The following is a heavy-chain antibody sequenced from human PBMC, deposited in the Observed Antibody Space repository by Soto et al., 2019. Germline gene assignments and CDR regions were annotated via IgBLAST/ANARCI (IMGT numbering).Heavy chain of an antibody. CDR2: INPDHGNT. CDR1: GYTFINYG. CDR3: GRVGGAVVTADY. J-gene: IGHJ4*02. V-gene: IGHV1-18*01. D-gene: IGHD1-26*01. Sequence: QVQLVQSGPEVKKPGPSVKVSCKTSGYTFINYGISWERQAPGQGLEWMGWINPDHGNTNFAQRPQGRVTTPAARSTRTAYMELRSLRFDDTAMYYGGRVGGAVVTADYWGQGTLVTVSS.